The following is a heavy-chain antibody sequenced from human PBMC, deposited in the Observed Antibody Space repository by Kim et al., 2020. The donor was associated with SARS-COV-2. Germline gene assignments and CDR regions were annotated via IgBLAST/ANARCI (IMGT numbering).Heavy chain of an antibody. CDR2: IYYSGST. J-gene: IGHJ4*02. Sequence: SETLSLTCTVSGDSISSYHWSWIRQSPGKGLEWIGYIYYSGSTNYNPSLKSRVTISVDTSKNQFSLKLSSVTAADTALYYCARHSHDTYYYDSSGQMQGPGYFDYWGQGTLVTVSS. CDR1: GDSISSYH. CDR3: ARHSHDTYYYDSSGQMQGPGYFDY. V-gene: IGHV4-59*01. D-gene: IGHD3-22*01.